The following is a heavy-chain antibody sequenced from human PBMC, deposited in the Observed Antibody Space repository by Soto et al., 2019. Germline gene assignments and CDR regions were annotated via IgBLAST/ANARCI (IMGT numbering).Heavy chain of an antibody. CDR1: GYSFASYW. J-gene: IGHJ6*02. CDR3: ARLRAAPYYYFYGMDV. V-gene: IGHV5-51*01. Sequence: GESLKISCQGSGYSFASYWIGWVRQMPGKDLEWMGIIYPGDSDTRYSPSFQGQVTISADKSLSTAYLQWSSLKASATAMYYCARLRAAPYYYFYGMDVWGQWTTVTVSS. D-gene: IGHD2-15*01. CDR2: IYPGDSDT.